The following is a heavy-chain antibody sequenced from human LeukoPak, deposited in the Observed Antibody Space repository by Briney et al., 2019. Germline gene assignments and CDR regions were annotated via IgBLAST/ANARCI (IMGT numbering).Heavy chain of an antibody. V-gene: IGHV3-69-1*01. CDR2: ISNTGVT. Sequence: GGSLRLSCAASGFILSDFTMNWVRQAPGKGLEWVSTISNTGVTHYADSVKGRFTISRDNAKNSLYLQMNSLRAEDTALYYCAKAYGSGSPAGGFDYWGQGTLVTVSS. CDR3: AKAYGSGSPAGGFDY. D-gene: IGHD3-10*01. J-gene: IGHJ4*02. CDR1: GFILSDFT.